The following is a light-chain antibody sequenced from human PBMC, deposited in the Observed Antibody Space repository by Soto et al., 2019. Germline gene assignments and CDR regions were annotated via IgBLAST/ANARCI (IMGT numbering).Light chain of an antibody. Sequence: EIGLTQSPATLSSFQGDRVTLSCRASQAVNTRLAWYQHKPGQAPRLLIYLTYNRAAGIPARFSGSGSETDFTLTISDVEPEDFAVYYCHQRPSWPRTFGQGTKVDIK. V-gene: IGKV3-11*01. CDR3: HQRPSWPRT. CDR1: QAVNTR. J-gene: IGKJ1*01. CDR2: LTY.